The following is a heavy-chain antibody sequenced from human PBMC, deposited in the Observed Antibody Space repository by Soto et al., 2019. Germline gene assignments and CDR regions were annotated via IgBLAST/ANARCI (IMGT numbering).Heavy chain of an antibody. V-gene: IGHV3-53*01. J-gene: IGHJ4*02. D-gene: IGHD3-10*01. Sequence: EVQLVESGAGLIQPGGSLRLSCAAYGFTVSSNYMSWVREAPGKGLEWVSVIYSGGSTYYADSVKGRFTISRDNSKNTLYLQMNSLRAEDTAVYYCARDRGPLHYFDYWGQGTLVTVSS. CDR3: ARDRGPLHYFDY. CDR1: GFTVSSNY. CDR2: IYSGGST.